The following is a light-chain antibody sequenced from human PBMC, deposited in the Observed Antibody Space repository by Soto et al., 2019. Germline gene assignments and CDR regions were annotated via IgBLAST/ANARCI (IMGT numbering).Light chain of an antibody. V-gene: IGKV1-12*01. J-gene: IGKJ2*01. CDR2: AAS. CDR3: LQANTFPNT. Sequence: DIAMTQTPSSVSASIGDSVTITCRASQRISIYVAWYQQKPGRAPDLLIYAASTLETGVPSRFSGTGSGTLFTLTIDNLQPEDSATYYCLQANTFPNTFGQGTRLEIK. CDR1: QRISIY.